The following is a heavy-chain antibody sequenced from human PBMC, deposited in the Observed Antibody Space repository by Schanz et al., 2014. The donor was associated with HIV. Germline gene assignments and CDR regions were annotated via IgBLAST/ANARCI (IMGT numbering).Heavy chain of an antibody. Sequence: VQLVESGGGLVKPGGSLRLSCAASGFTFMRHTMNWVRQAPGKGLEWVSSISDRSDYLHYADSVKGLFTISRDNAKNSLYLQMNSLRVEDTALFYCARRRADQKTFDYWGQGALVTVSS. D-gene: IGHD2-2*01. CDR3: ARRRADQKTFDY. V-gene: IGHV3-21*01. CDR2: ISDRSDYL. CDR1: GFTFMRHT. J-gene: IGHJ4*02.